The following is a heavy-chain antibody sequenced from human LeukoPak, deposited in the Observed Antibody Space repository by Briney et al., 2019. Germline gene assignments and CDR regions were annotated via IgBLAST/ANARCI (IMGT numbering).Heavy chain of an antibody. J-gene: IGHJ6*02. CDR2: ISYDGSNR. D-gene: IGHD1-1*01. CDR3: AKDGRNYYYYGMDV. V-gene: IGHV3-30*18. CDR1: GFTFSSYG. Sequence: GGSLRLSCAASGFTFSSYGMHWVRQAPGKGLEWVAVISYDGSNRYYADSVKGRFTISRDNSKNTLYLQVNSLRAEDTAVYYCAKDGRNYYYYGMDVWGQGTTVTVSS.